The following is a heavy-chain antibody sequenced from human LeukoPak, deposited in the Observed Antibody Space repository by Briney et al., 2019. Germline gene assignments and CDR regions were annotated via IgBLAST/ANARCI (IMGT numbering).Heavy chain of an antibody. CDR1: GGSINSSTYY. CDR2: IYYSGST. D-gene: IGHD1-1*01. V-gene: IGHV4-39*07. CDR3: ASPAPLERRLYDAFDI. J-gene: IGHJ3*02. Sequence: SSETLSLTCTVSGGSINSSTYYWGWIRQPPGKGLEWIGTIYYSGSTYYNPSLKSRVTISVDTSKNQFSLKLSSVTAADTAVYYCASPAPLERRLYDAFDIWGQGTMVTVSS.